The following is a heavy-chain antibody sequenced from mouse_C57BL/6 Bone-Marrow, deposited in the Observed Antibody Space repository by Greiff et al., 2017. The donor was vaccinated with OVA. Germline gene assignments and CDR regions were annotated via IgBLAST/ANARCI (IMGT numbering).Heavy chain of an antibody. CDR2: IYPGSGNT. J-gene: IGHJ4*01. Sequence: VQLQQSGPELVKPGASVKISCKASGYSFTSYYIHWVKQRPGQGLEWIGWIYPGSGNTKYNEKFKGKATLTADTSSSTAYMQLSSLTSEDSAVYYCAVIYYDYGYAMDYWGQGTSVTVSS. CDR3: AVIYYDYGYAMDY. V-gene: IGHV1-66*01. D-gene: IGHD2-4*01. CDR1: GYSFTSYY.